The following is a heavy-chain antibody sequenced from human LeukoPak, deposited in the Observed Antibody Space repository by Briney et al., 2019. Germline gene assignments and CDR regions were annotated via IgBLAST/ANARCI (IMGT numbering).Heavy chain of an antibody. CDR1: GGSISSYY. D-gene: IGHD1-26*01. V-gene: IGHV4-59*08. J-gene: IGHJ4*02. Sequence: SETLSLTCTVSGGSISSYYWSWIQQPPGKGLEWIGYIYYSGSTNYNPSLKSRVTISVDTSKNQFSLKLSSVAAADTAVYYCARHYRWRAKPSSFDYWGQGTLVTVSS. CDR3: ARHYRWRAKPSSFDY. CDR2: IYYSGST.